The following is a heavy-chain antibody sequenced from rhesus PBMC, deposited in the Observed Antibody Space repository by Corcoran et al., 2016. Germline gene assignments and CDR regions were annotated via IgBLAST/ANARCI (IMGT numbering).Heavy chain of an antibody. CDR1: GFTFSDYY. CDR3: TLQSLNRFDV. J-gene: IGHJ5-1*01. V-gene: IGHV3S16*01. D-gene: IGHD3-3*01. Sequence: EVQLVESGGGLVQPGGSLRLSWAASGFTFSDYYMSWVRQAPGKGLEWVSSISSASSYIYYADSVKGRFTISRDNAKNSLSLQMNSLKTEDTAVYYCTLQSLNRFDVWGPGVLVTVSS. CDR2: ISSASSYI.